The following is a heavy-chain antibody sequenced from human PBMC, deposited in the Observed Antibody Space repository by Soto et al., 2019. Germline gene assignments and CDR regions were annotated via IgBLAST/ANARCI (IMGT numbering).Heavy chain of an antibody. CDR2: IYYSGST. V-gene: IGHV4-39*01. Sequence: QLQLQESGPALVKPSETLSLTCTVSGGSIRSSSSYWDWIRQPPGKGLEWIGSIYYSGSTYYNPSVKSRVIISLDKSKNQFSLNVSSVTAADTAVYYCARRRGVVQDGMDVWGQGTTVIVSS. J-gene: IGHJ6*02. D-gene: IGHD3-3*01. CDR3: ARRRGVVQDGMDV. CDR1: GGSIRSSSSY.